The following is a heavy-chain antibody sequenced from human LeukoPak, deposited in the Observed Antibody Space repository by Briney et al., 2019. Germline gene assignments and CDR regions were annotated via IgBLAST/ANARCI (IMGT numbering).Heavy chain of an antibody. CDR2: ISYDGSNK. CDR1: GYTFSGYY. J-gene: IGHJ3*02. D-gene: IGHD5-18*01. V-gene: IGHV3-33*05. CDR3: ARVLSEGYAAFDI. Sequence: SCKASGYTFSGYYVHWVRQAPGKGLEWVAVISYDGSNKYYADSVKGRFTISRDNSKNTLYLQMNSLRAEDTAVYYCARVLSEGYAAFDIWGQGTMVTVSS.